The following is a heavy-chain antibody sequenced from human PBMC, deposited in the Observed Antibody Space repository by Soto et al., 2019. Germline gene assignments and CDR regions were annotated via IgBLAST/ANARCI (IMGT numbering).Heavy chain of an antibody. CDR2: IYYSGST. J-gene: IGHJ6*02. CDR3: ASVTRTCISTSCYRYYYGMDV. Sequence: PSETLSLTGTVSGGSVSSGSYYWSWIRQPPGKGLEWIGYIYYSGSTNYNPSLKSRVTISVDTSKNQFSLKLSSVTAADTAVYYCASVTRTCISTSCYRYYYGMDVWGQGTTVTVS. CDR1: GGSVSSGSYY. V-gene: IGHV4-61*01. D-gene: IGHD2-2*02.